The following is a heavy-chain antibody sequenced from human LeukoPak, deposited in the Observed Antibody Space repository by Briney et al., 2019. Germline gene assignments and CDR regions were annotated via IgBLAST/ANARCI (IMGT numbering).Heavy chain of an antibody. CDR3: TRGPFYTMIVTPGFDY. CDR1: GGSFSGYY. CDR2: INHSGST. J-gene: IGHJ4*02. V-gene: IGHV4-34*01. Sequence: SSETLSLTCGVYGGSFSGYYWSWIRQPPGKGLEWIGEINHSGSTNYNPSLKSRVTISVDTSKNQFSLKLSSVTAADTAVYYCTRGPFYTMIVTPGFDYWGQGTLVAVSS. D-gene: IGHD3-22*01.